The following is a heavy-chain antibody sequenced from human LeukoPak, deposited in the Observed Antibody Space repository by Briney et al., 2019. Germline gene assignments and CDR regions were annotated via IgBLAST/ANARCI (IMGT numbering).Heavy chain of an antibody. V-gene: IGHV3-23*01. Sequence: PGGSLRLSCAASGFTFSSYAMSWVRQAPGKGLEWVSGISVSVDSTYYADSVKGRFTISRDNSKNTVHLQMNSLRAEDTAVYYCARGSKTAGTIYSFDYWGQGTLVTVSS. CDR2: ISVSVDST. CDR3: ARGSKTAGTIYSFDY. J-gene: IGHJ4*02. D-gene: IGHD6-13*01. CDR1: GFTFSSYA.